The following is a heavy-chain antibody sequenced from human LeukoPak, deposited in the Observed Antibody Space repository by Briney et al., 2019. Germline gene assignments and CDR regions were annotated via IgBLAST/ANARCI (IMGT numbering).Heavy chain of an antibody. CDR3: ARGIGGVIVPFDY. D-gene: IGHD3-16*02. CDR1: EFSFSNYA. Sequence: PGGSLRLSCAASEFSFSNYAMSWVRQAPGKGLEWVSAVSGSGGSTYYADSVKGRFTISRDNAKNSLYLQMNSLRAEDTAVYYCARGIGGVIVPFDYWGQGTLVTVSS. J-gene: IGHJ4*02. V-gene: IGHV3-23*01. CDR2: VSGSGGST.